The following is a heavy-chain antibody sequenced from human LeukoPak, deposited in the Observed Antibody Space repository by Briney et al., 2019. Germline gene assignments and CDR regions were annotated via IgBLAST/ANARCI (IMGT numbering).Heavy chain of an antibody. CDR3: ARYRFSGWYGNDAFDI. J-gene: IGHJ3*02. V-gene: IGHV4-61*02. CDR2: IYTSGST. D-gene: IGHD6-19*01. Sequence: SETLSLTCTVSGGSISSGSYYWSWIRQPAGRGLEWIGRIYTSGSTNYNPSLKSRVTISVDTSKNQFSLKLSSVTAADTAVYYSARYRFSGWYGNDAFDIWGQGTMVTVSS. CDR1: GGSISSGSYY.